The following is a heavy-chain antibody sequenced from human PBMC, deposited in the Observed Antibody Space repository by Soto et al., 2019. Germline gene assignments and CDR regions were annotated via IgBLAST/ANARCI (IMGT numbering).Heavy chain of an antibody. CDR2: IRSKANSYAT. CDR1: GFTFSGSA. Sequence: EVQLVESGGGLVQPGGSLKLSCAASGFTFSGSAMHWVRQASGKGLEWVGRIRSKANSYATAYAASVKGRFTISRDDSKNTAYLQMNSLKTEDTAVYYCTRRPLFEVTTVTNDYWGQGTLVTVSS. CDR3: TRRPLFEVTTVTNDY. V-gene: IGHV3-73*02. J-gene: IGHJ4*02. D-gene: IGHD4-17*01.